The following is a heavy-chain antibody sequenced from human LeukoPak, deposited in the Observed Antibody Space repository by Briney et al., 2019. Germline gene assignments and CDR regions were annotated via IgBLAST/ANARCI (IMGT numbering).Heavy chain of an antibody. J-gene: IGHJ3*02. D-gene: IGHD3-16*01. CDR2: INGDGTST. Sequence: GGSLRLSCAASGFTFSRYWMHWVRQGPGMGLERVSRINGDGTSTIYADSVKGRFSISRDNAKNTLYLEMSSLRAGDTAIYYCARGGTPPEALGDTFDIWGQGALVTVSP. CDR1: GFTFSRYW. CDR3: ARGGTPPEALGDTFDI. V-gene: IGHV3-74*01.